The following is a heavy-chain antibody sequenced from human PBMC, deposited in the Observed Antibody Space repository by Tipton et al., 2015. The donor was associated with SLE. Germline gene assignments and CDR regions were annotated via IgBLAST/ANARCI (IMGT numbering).Heavy chain of an antibody. V-gene: IGHV4-4*07. CDR2: FDPNGST. CDR3: ARYFKSELSHGGYWYFDI. CDR1: GGSISGPYH. Sequence: LRLSCTVSGGSISGPYHWSWIRQAAGKGLEWIGRFDPNGSTRYNPSFQSRVTMSMDTSKKQFSLVLSSVTAADPAVYYCARYFKSELSHGGYWYFDIWGRGTLVTVSS. J-gene: IGHJ2*01. D-gene: IGHD1-26*01.